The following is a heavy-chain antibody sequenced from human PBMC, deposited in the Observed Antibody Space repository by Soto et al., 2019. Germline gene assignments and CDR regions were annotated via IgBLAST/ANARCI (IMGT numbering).Heavy chain of an antibody. CDR2: INPNSGGT. CDR3: ARVAIRDIVVVPDAMGYYGMDV. CDR1: GYTFTGDY. Sequence: ASVKVSCKASGYTFTGDYMHWVRQAPGQGLEWMGWINPNSGGTNYAQKFQGWVTMTRDTSISTTYMELSRLRSDETAVYYCARVAIRDIVVVPDAMGYYGMDVWGQGTTVTVSS. J-gene: IGHJ6*02. D-gene: IGHD2-2*01. V-gene: IGHV1-2*04.